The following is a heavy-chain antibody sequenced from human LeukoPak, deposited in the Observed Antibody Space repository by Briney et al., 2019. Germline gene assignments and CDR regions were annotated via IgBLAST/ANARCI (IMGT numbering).Heavy chain of an antibody. Sequence: PSQTLSLTCTVSGGSISSGGYYWRWIRQHPGKGLEWIGYIYNSGNTYYNPSLKSQVTISLDTSKNQFSLKLSSVTAADTAVYYCASPHEYYFDYWGQGTLVTVSS. V-gene: IGHV4-31*01. CDR2: IYNSGNT. J-gene: IGHJ4*02. CDR3: ASPHEYYFDY. CDR1: GGSISSGGYY.